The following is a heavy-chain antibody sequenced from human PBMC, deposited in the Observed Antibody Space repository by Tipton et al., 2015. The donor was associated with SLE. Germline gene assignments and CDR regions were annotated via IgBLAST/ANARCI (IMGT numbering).Heavy chain of an antibody. CDR3: ARVLGVVKSYYMDV. J-gene: IGHJ6*03. V-gene: IGHV4-4*02. CDR1: GGSINSYNW. Sequence: QVQLVQSGAEVKPSGTVSLTCAVSGGSINSYNWWTWVRQPPGKGLEWIGEINHSGSTNYNPSLKSRVTISVDTSKNQFSLKLSSVTAADTAVYYCARVLGVVKSYYMDVWGKGTTVTVSS. D-gene: IGHD3-3*01. CDR2: INHSGST.